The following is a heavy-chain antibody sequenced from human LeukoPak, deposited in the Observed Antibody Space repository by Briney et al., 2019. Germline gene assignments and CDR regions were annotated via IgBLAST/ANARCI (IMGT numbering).Heavy chain of an antibody. V-gene: IGHV4-39*07. CDR2: IYYSGST. D-gene: IGHD3-10*01. CDR3: ARVKITMVRGVIIRFDY. J-gene: IGHJ4*02. CDR1: GASISRSDYY. Sequence: SETLSLTCTVSGASISRSDYYWGWIRQPPGKGLEWIGSIYYSGSTYYNPSLKSPVTISVDTSKNQFSLKLSSVTAADTAVYYCARVKITMVRGVIIRFDYWGQGTLVTVSS.